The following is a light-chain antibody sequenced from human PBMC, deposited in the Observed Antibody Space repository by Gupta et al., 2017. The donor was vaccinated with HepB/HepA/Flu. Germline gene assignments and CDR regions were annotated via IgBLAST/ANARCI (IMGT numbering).Light chain of an antibody. CDR3: GTWDSSLSAGL. Sequence: LLMQRRAVSADPAQRVTIICPGGSSTIGKDYVSWYHQLPGTAPKHPIYDNNKPPSGIPDRFSGSKSGTSATLGITELQTGDEAGYYCGTWDSSLSAGLFGGGTELPVL. CDR1: SSTIGKDY. CDR2: DNN. J-gene: IGLJ2*01. V-gene: IGLV1-51*01.